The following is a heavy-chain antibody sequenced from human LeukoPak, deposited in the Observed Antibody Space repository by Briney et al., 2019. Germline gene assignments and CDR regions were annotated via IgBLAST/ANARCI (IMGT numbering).Heavy chain of an antibody. V-gene: IGHV3-30-3*01. CDR2: ISYDGSNK. J-gene: IGHJ4*02. CDR3: AAYIDYYDSSGYYPFWY. CDR1: GFTFSSYA. D-gene: IGHD3-22*01. Sequence: GGSLRLSCAASGFTFSSYAMHWVRQAPGKGLEWVAVISYDGSNKYYADSMKGRFTISRDNSKNTLYLQMNSLRAEDTAVYYCAAYIDYYDSSGYYPFWYWGQGTLVTVSS.